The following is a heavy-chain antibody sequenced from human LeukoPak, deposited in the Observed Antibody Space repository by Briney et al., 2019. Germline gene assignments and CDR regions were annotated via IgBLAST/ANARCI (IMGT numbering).Heavy chain of an antibody. CDR1: GGTFSSYA. Sequence: SVKVSCKASGGTFSSYAISWVRQAPGQGLEWMGRIIPILGIANYAQKFQGRVTITTDESTSTAYMELSSLRSEDTAVYYCARGRELAPFDYWGQGTLVTVSS. J-gene: IGHJ4*02. CDR2: IIPILGIA. D-gene: IGHD1-26*01. V-gene: IGHV1-69*04. CDR3: ARGRELAPFDY.